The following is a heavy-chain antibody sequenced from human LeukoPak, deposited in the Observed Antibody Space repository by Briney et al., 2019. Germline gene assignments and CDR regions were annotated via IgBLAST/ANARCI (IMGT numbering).Heavy chain of an antibody. Sequence: GGSLRLSCAASGFTFSSYGMHWVRQAPGKGLEWVTFIQYDASKKYYADSVKGRFAISRDNAKNTLYLQMNNLRAEDTAIYYCATDYYVSGSYYRLFYWGQGTLVTVSS. J-gene: IGHJ4*02. CDR1: GFTFSSYG. CDR2: IQYDASKK. D-gene: IGHD3-10*01. V-gene: IGHV3-30*02. CDR3: ATDYYVSGSYYRLFY.